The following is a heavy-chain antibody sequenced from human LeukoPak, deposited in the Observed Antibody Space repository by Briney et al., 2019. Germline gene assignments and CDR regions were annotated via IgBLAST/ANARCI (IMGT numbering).Heavy chain of an antibody. V-gene: IGHV3-30*03. D-gene: IGHD3-10*01. CDR3: ARDLSPVVRASPMGY. CDR2: ITYDGYYK. CDR1: GFTFTSYG. Sequence: GTSLRLSCAASGFTFTSYGMHWVRQAPGKGLEWVPLITYDGYYKYYSDSVKGRFTISSDTPKNTLYLQMNSLRAEDTAVYYCARDLSPVVRASPMGYWGQGTLVTVSS. J-gene: IGHJ4*02.